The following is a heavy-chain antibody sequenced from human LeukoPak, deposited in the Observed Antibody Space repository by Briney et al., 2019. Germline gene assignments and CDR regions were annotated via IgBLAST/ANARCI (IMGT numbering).Heavy chain of an antibody. CDR3: AKIESAIDY. V-gene: IGHV3-30*18. Sequence: AGGSLRLSCAASGFTFSSYGMHWVRQAPGKGLEWVAVISYDGSNKYYADSVKGRFTISRDNSKNTLYLQMNSLRAEDTAVYYCAKIESAIDYWGQGTLVTVSS. CDR1: GFTFSSYG. CDR2: ISYDGSNK. J-gene: IGHJ4*02.